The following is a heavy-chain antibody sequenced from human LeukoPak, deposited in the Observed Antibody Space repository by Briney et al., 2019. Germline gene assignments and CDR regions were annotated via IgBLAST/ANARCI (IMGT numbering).Heavy chain of an antibody. CDR2: ITCNGGST. J-gene: IGHJ6*02. CDR3: ARDGKRVTTQFYYYGIDL. D-gene: IGHD3-3*01. Sequence: PGGSLRLSCTAAGFTFDDYGMSWVRQIPGKGLEWVVGITCNGGSTDYAVSVRGRFTISRDNAKKSVYLQMNSLRAEDAALYHCARDGKRVTTQFYYYGIDLWGQGTTVTVSS. CDR1: GFTFDDYG. V-gene: IGHV3-20*01.